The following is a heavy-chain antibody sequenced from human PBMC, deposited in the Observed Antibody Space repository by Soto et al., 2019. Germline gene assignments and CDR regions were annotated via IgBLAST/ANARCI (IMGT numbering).Heavy chain of an antibody. J-gene: IGHJ5*02. V-gene: IGHV4-4*02. CDR3: ARTQGWQSAMVRGVGWFDP. CDR2: IYHSGST. D-gene: IGHD3-10*01. CDR1: GGSISSSNW. Sequence: PSETLSLTCAVSGGSISSSNWWPWVRQPPGKGLEWIGEIYHSGSTNYNPSLKSRVTISVDKSKNQFSLKLSSVTAADTAVYYCARTQGWQSAMVRGVGWFDPWGQGTLVTVSS.